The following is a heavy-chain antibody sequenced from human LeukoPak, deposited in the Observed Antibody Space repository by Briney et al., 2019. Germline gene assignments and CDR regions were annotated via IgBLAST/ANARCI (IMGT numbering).Heavy chain of an antibody. J-gene: IGHJ6*02. V-gene: IGHV4-4*07. CDR1: GDSSSSYY. CDR2: MHGSGYS. CDR3: AKDRVGVPAAIHYYGMDV. D-gene: IGHD2-2*01. Sequence: SETLSPTCSVSGDSSSSYYWSWIRQAAGKGLEWIGRMHGSGYSTYNPSLESRVSMSVDTSKNQLFLNLSSVTAADTAVYFCAKDRVGVPAAIHYYGMDVWGQGTKVTVSS.